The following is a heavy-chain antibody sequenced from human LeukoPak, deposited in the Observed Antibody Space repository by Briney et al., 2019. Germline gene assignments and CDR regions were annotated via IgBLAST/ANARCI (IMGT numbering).Heavy chain of an antibody. D-gene: IGHD3-3*01. J-gene: IGHJ6*02. Sequence: PGGSLRLSCAASGFTFSSYAIHWVRQAPGKGLEWMAFISYDGSNKYYADSVKGRFTISRDNSKNTLYLQMNSLRAEDTAVYYCASPRFLEWLFGTRGLYGMDVWGQGTTVTVSS. V-gene: IGHV3-30-3*01. CDR2: ISYDGSNK. CDR1: GFTFSSYA. CDR3: ASPRFLEWLFGTRGLYGMDV.